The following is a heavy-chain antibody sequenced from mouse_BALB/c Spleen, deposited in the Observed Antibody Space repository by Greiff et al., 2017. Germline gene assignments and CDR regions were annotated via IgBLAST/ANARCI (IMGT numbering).Heavy chain of an antibody. CDR1: GYAFSSYW. Sequence: QVHVKQSGAELVRPGSSVKISCKASGYAFSSYWMNWVKQRPGQGLEWIGQIYPGDGDTNYNGKFKGKATLTADKSSSTAYMQLSSLTSEDSAVYFCARRDDYFDYWGQGTTLTVSS. V-gene: IGHV1-80*01. CDR3: ARRDDYFDY. CDR2: IYPGDGDT. J-gene: IGHJ2*01.